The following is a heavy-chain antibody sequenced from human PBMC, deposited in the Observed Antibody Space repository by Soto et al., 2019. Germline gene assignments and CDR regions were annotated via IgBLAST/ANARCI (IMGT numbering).Heavy chain of an antibody. Sequence: ASVKVSCKASGYTFTSYYMHWVRQAPGQGLEWMGIINPSGGSTSDAQKFQGRVTMTRDTSTSTVYMELSSLRSEDTAVYYCARGYCSSTSCYAPDKYAFDIWGQGTMVTVSS. V-gene: IGHV1-46*03. CDR2: INPSGGST. D-gene: IGHD2-2*01. CDR3: ARGYCSSTSCYAPDKYAFDI. CDR1: GYTFTSYY. J-gene: IGHJ3*02.